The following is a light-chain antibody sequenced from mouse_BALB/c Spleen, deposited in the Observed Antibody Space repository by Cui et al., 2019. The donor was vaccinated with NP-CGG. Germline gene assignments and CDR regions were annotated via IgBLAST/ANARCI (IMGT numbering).Light chain of an antibody. CDR2: GTN. Sequence: HAVVTQESALTASPGEPVTLTCRSSTGAVTTSNYANWVQEKPDHLFTGLIGGTNNRAPGVPARFSGSLIGDKAALTITGAQTEDEAIYFCALWYSNHWVFGGGTTLTVL. CDR1: TGAVTTSNY. CDR3: ALWYSNHWV. V-gene: IGLV1*01. J-gene: IGLJ1*01.